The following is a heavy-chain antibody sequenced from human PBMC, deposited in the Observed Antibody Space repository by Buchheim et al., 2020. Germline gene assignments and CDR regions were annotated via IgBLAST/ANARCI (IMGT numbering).Heavy chain of an antibody. CDR1: GFTFGHFV. D-gene: IGHD6-13*01. V-gene: IGHV3-30*18. J-gene: IGHJ4*01. Sequence: QVQLVESGGDVVQPGGSLRLSCAASGFTFGHFVTHWVRPAPGKGLEWVALISYDGSSQHYAASVKGRFTISRDNSNNSLFFHMDNLRPEDTAVYYYAKAMLQYGDGYPDYWGQGTL. CDR2: ISYDGSSQ. CDR3: AKAMLQYGDGYPDY.